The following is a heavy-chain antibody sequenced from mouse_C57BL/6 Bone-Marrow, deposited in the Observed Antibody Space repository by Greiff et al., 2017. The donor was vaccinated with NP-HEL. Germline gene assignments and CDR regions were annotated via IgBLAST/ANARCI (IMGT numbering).Heavy chain of an antibody. CDR1: GFTFSDYG. D-gene: IGHD2-1*01. J-gene: IGHJ1*03. V-gene: IGHV5-15*01. CDR3: ARQPNGNYKGANWYFDV. CDR2: ISNLAYSI. Sequence: DVKLVESGGGLVQPGGSLKLSCAASGFTFSDYGMAWVRQAPRKGSEWVAFISNLAYSIYYADTVTGRFTISRENAKNTLYLEMSSLRSEDTAMYYCARQPNGNYKGANWYFDVWGTGTTVTVSS.